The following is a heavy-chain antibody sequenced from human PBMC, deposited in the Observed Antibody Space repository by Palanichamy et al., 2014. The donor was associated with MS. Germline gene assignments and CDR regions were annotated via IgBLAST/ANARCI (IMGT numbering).Heavy chain of an antibody. D-gene: IGHD3-16*01. CDR3: TIAPHASLFTGSDAFDV. J-gene: IGHJ3*01. V-gene: IGHV1-69*01. CDR2: TIPILGTA. Sequence: QVQVVQSGAEVKKPGSSVKVSCKTSGGAFTNYAFTWVRQGPGQGLEWMGGTIPILGTANYAQKFQGRFTIIADESTSTAYMQLSSLRSDDTAVYYCTIAPHASLFTGSDAFDVWGRGTMITVSS. CDR1: GGAFTNYA.